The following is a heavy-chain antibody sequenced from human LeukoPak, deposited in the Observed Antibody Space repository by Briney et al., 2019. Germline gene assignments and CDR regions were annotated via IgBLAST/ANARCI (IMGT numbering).Heavy chain of an antibody. D-gene: IGHD3-22*01. CDR2: ISAYNGNT. CDR1: GYTFTSYG. V-gene: IGHV1-18*01. Sequence: ASVKVSCKASGYTFTSYGISWVRQAPGQGLEWMGWISAYNGNTNYAQKLQGRVTMTTDTSTSTAYTELRSLRSDDTAVYYCARNNYCDSSGYHGAFDIWGQGTMVTVSS. CDR3: ARNNYCDSSGYHGAFDI. J-gene: IGHJ3*02.